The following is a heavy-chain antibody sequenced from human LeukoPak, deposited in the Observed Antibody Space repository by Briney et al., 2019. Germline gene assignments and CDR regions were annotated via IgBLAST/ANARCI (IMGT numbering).Heavy chain of an antibody. V-gene: IGHV1-2*02. CDR3: ARGGKYYYDSSGYSDY. CDR2: TNPNSGGT. Sequence: ASVKVSCKASGYTFTGYYMHWVRQAPGQGLEWMGWTNPNSGGTNYAQKFQGRVTMTTDTSTSTAYMELRSLRSDDTAVYYCARGGKYYYDSSGYSDYWGQGTLVTVSS. D-gene: IGHD3-22*01. J-gene: IGHJ4*02. CDR1: GYTFTGYY.